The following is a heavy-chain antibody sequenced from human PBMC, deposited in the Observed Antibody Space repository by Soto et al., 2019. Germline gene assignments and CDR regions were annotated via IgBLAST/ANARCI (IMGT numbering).Heavy chain of an antibody. V-gene: IGHV1-3*01. CDR2: IAPGNGNT. CDR1: GYTFTDYA. J-gene: IGHJ4*02. D-gene: IGHD7-27*01. CDR3: AKGSRMGTPDY. Sequence: QVKLVQSGAEVKKPGASVKVFCKASGYTFTDYAIHWVRQAPGQRLELMGWIAPGNGNTKYSQNFQGRVTITRDTSATTAYMELSSLRSADTAVYYGAKGSRMGTPDYWGQGTLGTVSS.